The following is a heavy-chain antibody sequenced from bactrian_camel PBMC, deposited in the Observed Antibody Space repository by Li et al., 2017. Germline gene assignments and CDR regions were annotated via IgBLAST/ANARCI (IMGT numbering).Heavy chain of an antibody. CDR2: IDSGGTST. CDR1: GFTFSRYA. D-gene: IGHD6*01. J-gene: IGHJ4*01. Sequence: HVQLVESGGGLVQPGGSLRLSCAASGFTFSRYAMFWVRQAPGKGPEWVSRIDSGGTSTYSTDSVKGRFTISRDNAKNTLYLQLNSLQTEDTAMYYCAKSLAGSDEPKWGQGTQVTVS. V-gene: IGHV3S33*01. CDR3: AKSLAGSDEPK.